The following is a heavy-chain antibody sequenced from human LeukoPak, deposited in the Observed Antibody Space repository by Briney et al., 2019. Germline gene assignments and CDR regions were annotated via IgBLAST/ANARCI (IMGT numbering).Heavy chain of an antibody. Sequence: GASVKVSRKASGYTFTSYYIHWVRQAPGQGREWMGIINPSGGSTTYAQKFQGRVTMTRDTSTRTVYMELSSLRSEDTAVYYCARGGHDYYDRSGYYYMSAFDIWGQGTMVTVSS. J-gene: IGHJ3*02. D-gene: IGHD3-22*01. CDR1: GYTFTSYY. CDR3: ARGGHDYYDRSGYYYMSAFDI. V-gene: IGHV1-46*01. CDR2: INPSGGST.